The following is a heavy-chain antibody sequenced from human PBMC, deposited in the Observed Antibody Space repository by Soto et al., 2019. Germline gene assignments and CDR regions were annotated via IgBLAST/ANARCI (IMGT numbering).Heavy chain of an antibody. CDR1: GFSFTTYE. Sequence: PGGSLRLSCACSGFSFTTYEMNWVRQAPGKGLEWISYIDGSGTVIYYAESVKGRFTISRDSAKNSLFLQMNSLRAEDTAVYYCARELDVPSGSFDLWGPGTLVTVSS. V-gene: IGHV3-48*03. CDR3: ARELDVPSGSFDL. CDR2: IDGSGTVI. D-gene: IGHD1-1*01. J-gene: IGHJ4*02.